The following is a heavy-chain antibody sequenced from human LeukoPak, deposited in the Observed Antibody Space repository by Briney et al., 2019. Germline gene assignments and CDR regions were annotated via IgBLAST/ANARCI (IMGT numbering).Heavy chain of an antibody. Sequence: PGGSLRLSRAPSGFTFTSDAMSSVPQAPGKGLEWGSAISGSGGSTYYADSVKGRFTISRDNSKNTLYLQMNSLRAEDTAVYYCAKSVRGVINPFDYWGQGTLVTVSS. CDR2: ISGSGGST. V-gene: IGHV3-23*01. J-gene: IGHJ4*02. CDR1: GFTFTSDA. CDR3: AKSVRGVINPFDY. D-gene: IGHD3-10*01.